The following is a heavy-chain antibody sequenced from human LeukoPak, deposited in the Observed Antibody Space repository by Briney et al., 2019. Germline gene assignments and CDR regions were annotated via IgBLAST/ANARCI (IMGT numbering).Heavy chain of an antibody. CDR3: ARAKGSGSYYVIDY. CDR1: GYTFTGYY. D-gene: IGHD1-26*01. CDR2: INPNSGGT. Sequence: ASVKVSCKASGYTFTGYYMHWVRQAPGQGLEWMGRINPNSGGTNYAQKFQGRVTMTRDTSISTAYMELSRLTSDGTAVYYCARAKGSGSYYVIDYWGQGTLVTVSS. V-gene: IGHV1-2*06. J-gene: IGHJ4*02.